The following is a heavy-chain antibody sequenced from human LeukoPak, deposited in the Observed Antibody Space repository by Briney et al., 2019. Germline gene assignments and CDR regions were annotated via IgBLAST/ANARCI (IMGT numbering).Heavy chain of an antibody. Sequence: GESLKISCKGSGYSFSSYWIGWVRQMAGKGLEWMAIIYPGDSNTRYSPSFQGQVTISADKSISTAYLQWSSLKASDTAIYYCVRQQTASFSFDYWGQGTLVTVSS. J-gene: IGHJ4*02. V-gene: IGHV5-51*01. CDR2: IYPGDSNT. CDR1: GYSFSSYW. CDR3: VRQQTASFSFDY.